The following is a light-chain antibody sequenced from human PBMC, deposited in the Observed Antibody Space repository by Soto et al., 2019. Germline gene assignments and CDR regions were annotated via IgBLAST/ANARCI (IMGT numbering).Light chain of an antibody. V-gene: IGKV3-15*01. CDR2: AAS. Sequence: EIVMTQSPATLSVSPGETATISCRASQSVGSAVAWYQHKPGQAPRLLIVAASIRATGVPGRFSGCGSGTEFTLNISSRQSEDSAVYYCQQYKTWPPLTFGGGTTVEIK. CDR3: QQYKTWPPLT. J-gene: IGKJ4*01. CDR1: QSVGSA.